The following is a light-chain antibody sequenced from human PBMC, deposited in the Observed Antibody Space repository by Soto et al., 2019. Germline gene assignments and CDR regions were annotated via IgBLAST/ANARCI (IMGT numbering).Light chain of an antibody. Sequence: QSALTQPPSASGSHGQSVTISCTGTSSDVDDYNYVSWYQQHPGKAPKLMIYEVSKRPSGVPDRFSGSKSGNTASLTVSGLQAEDEADYYCSSYAGSNNYVFGTGTKVTVL. CDR2: EVS. J-gene: IGLJ1*01. CDR3: SSYAGSNNYV. V-gene: IGLV2-8*01. CDR1: SSDVDDYNY.